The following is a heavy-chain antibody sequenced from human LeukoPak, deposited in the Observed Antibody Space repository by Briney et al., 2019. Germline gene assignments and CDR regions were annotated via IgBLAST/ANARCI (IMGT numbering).Heavy chain of an antibody. V-gene: IGHV3-74*01. D-gene: IGHD3-16*01. CDR1: GFIFSDYW. CDR2: IKSDGSST. J-gene: IGHJ4*02. CDR3: ARGGRYAYFLDY. Sequence: QSGGSLRLSCAASGFIFSDYWMHWVRQGPGKGLVWVSRIKSDGSSTSYAESVKGRFTISRDNAKNTVYVHMNSLRDEDTAVYYCARGGRYAYFLDYWGQGTLVTVSS.